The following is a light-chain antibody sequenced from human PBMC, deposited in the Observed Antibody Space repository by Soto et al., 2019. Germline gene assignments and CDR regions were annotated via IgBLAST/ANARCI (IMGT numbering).Light chain of an antibody. CDR2: EVS. Sequence: QSALTQPASVSGSPGQSITISCSGTSSDVGAYNYVSWYQQHPGKVPKLIIYEVSIRPSGVSDRFSSSKSANTASLTISGLRAEDEADYYCLSYTSSDTFLFGGGTKLIVL. V-gene: IGLV2-14*03. CDR3: LSYTSSDTFL. CDR1: SSDVGAYNY. J-gene: IGLJ2*01.